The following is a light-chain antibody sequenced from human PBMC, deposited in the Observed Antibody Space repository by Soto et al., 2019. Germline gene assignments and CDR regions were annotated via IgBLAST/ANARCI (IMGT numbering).Light chain of an antibody. V-gene: IGLV7-46*01. CDR1: TGAVTSGHY. CDR2: DTS. CDR3: XLSYSGARV. Sequence: QAVVTQEPSLTVSPGGTVTLTCGSSTGAVTSGHYPYWFQQKPGQAPRTLIYDTSNKHSWTPARFSGSLLGGKAALTLSGXXXXXXXXXYCXLSYSGARVFGGGTKLTVL. J-gene: IGLJ3*02.